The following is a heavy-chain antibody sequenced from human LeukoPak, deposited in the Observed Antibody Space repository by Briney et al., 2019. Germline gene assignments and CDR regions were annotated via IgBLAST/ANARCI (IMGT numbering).Heavy chain of an antibody. J-gene: IGHJ5*02. CDR2: IYYSGST. D-gene: IGHD3-9*01. CDR1: GDSISSSSYY. V-gene: IGHV4-39*01. CDR3: ARTLTYYDTPPLHH. Sequence: PSETLSLTCTVSGDSISSSSYYWGWIRQPPGKGLEWIGSIYYSGSTYYNPSLKSRVTISVDTSKNQFSLKLTSVTAADTAVYYCARTLTYYDTPPLHHWGQGTLVTVSS.